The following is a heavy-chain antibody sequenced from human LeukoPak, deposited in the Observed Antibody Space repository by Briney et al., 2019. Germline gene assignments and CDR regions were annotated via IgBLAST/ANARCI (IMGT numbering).Heavy chain of an antibody. CDR1: GFTFSSYS. CDR2: ISSSSSYI. V-gene: IGHV3-21*01. D-gene: IGHD2-21*02. Sequence: GGSLRLSCAASGFTFSSYSMNWVRQAPGKGLEWVSSISSSSSYICYADSVKGRFTISRDNAKNSLYLQMNSLRAEDTAVYYCARVWLFSTARGPHRRGGDPDIYYFDYWGQGTLVTVSS. J-gene: IGHJ4*02. CDR3: ARVWLFSTARGPHRRGGDPDIYYFDY.